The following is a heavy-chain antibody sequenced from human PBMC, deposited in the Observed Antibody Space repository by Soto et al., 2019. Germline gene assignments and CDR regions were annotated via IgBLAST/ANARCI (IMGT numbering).Heavy chain of an antibody. CDR1: GFTFGSDG. CDR3: AKSPRPHYAPPWDY. D-gene: IGHD4-17*01. Sequence: GGSLRLSCAATGFTFGSDGMNWVRQTPGKGLEWVSSISGSGYEIHYADSVEGRFTISRDNSKNTPYLQLNSLRAEDTAIYYCAKSPRPHYAPPWDYWGQGTQVTVSS. V-gene: IGHV3-23*01. CDR2: ISGSGYEI. J-gene: IGHJ4*02.